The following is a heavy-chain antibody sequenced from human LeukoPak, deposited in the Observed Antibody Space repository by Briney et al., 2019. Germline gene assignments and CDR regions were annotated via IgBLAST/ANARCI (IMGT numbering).Heavy chain of an antibody. Sequence: QTGGSLRLSCAASGFTFSSYRMNWVRQAPGKGLEWVSYMNSSDTTIYYADSVKGRFTISRDNAKNSLYLQMNSLRDEDTAVYYCARDAGPRDYGPGSYLGYWGQGTLVTVSS. CDR3: ARDAGPRDYGPGSYLGY. J-gene: IGHJ4*02. CDR1: GFTFSSYR. D-gene: IGHD3-10*01. CDR2: MNSSDTTI. V-gene: IGHV3-48*02.